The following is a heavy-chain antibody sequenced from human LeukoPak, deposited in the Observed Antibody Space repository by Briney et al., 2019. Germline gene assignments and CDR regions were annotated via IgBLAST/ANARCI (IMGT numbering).Heavy chain of an antibody. CDR2: ISVSAGST. CDR3: ARDYGGNSGAFDI. Sequence: GGSLRLSCAASGFTFSTYAMSWVRQAPGKGLEWVSAISVSAGSTYYADSVKGRFTISRDNSKNTLYLQMNSLRAEDTAVYYCARDYGGNSGAFDIWGQGTMVTVSS. J-gene: IGHJ3*02. V-gene: IGHV3-23*01. CDR1: GFTFSTYA. D-gene: IGHD4-23*01.